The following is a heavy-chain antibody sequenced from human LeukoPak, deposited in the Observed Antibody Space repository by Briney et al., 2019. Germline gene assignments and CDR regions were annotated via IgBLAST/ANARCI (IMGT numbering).Heavy chain of an antibody. CDR2: IKQDGSGK. V-gene: IGHV3-7*04. CDR3: ASEVYFFDSRGSGAFDV. Sequence: PGGSLRLSCAASGFIFSNYWLSWVRQAPGKGLESVANIKQDGSGKYYADSVKGRLTISRDNAKNSLFLQTNSLRAEDTALYFCASEVYFFDSRGSGAFDVWGPGTMVTVSS. CDR1: GFIFSNYW. D-gene: IGHD3-22*01. J-gene: IGHJ3*01.